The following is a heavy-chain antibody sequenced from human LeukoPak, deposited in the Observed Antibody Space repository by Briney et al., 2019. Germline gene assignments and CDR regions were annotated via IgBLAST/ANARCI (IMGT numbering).Heavy chain of an antibody. V-gene: IGHV4-4*08. D-gene: IGHD3-10*01. CDR1: GASVTSYW. J-gene: IGHJ6*03. CDR3: ARERGEILLWFGETRYYYYYMDV. CDR2: FYHSGST. Sequence: PSETLSLTCTVSGASVTSYWWSWIRQPPGKGLEWIGYFYHSGSTNYNPSLKSRVTISVDTSKNQFSLKLSSVTAADTAVYYCARERGEILLWFGETRYYYYYMDVWGKGTTVTVSS.